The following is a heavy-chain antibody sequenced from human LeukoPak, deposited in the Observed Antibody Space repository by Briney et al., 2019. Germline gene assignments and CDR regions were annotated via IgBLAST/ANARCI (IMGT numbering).Heavy chain of an antibody. CDR3: ARRRTRITMVRGTKIGGANWFDP. D-gene: IGHD3-10*01. J-gene: IGHJ5*02. CDR1: GGSFSGYY. V-gene: IGHV4-34*01. Sequence: TSETLSLTCAVYGGSFSGYYWSWIRQPPGKGLEWIGEVNHSGSTNYNPSLKSRVTISVDTSKNQFSLKLSSVTAADTAVYYCARRRTRITMVRGTKIGGANWFDPWGQGTLVTVSS. CDR2: VNHSGST.